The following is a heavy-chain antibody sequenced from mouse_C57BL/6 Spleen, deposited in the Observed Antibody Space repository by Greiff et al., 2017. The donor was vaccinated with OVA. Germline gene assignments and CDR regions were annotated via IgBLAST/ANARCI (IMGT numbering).Heavy chain of an antibody. V-gene: IGHV1-42*01. CDR1: GYSFTGYY. D-gene: IGHD4-1*01. CDR3: ANWDWFAY. J-gene: IGHJ3*01. Sequence: EVKLMESGPELVKPGASVKISCKASGYSFTGYYMNWVKQSPEKSLEWIGEINPSTGGTTYNQKFKAKATLTVDKSSSTAYMQLKSLTSEDSAVYYCANWDWFAYWGQGTLVTVSA. CDR2: INPSTGGT.